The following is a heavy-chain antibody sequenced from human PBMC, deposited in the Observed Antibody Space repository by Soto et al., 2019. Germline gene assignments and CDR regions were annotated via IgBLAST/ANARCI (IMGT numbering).Heavy chain of an antibody. CDR1: GFTFSSYW. Sequence: GGSLRLSCAASGFTFSSYWMHWVRQAPGKGLVWVSRINSDGSSTSYADSVKGRFTISRDNAKNTLYLQMNSLRAEDTAVYYCARGSRYYYDSSPVSYWGQGTLVTVSS. CDR3: ARGSRYYYDSSPVSY. D-gene: IGHD3-22*01. V-gene: IGHV3-74*01. J-gene: IGHJ4*02. CDR2: INSDGSST.